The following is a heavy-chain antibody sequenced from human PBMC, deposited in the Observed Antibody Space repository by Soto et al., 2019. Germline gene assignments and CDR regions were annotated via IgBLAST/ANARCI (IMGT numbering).Heavy chain of an antibody. V-gene: IGHV4-39*01. Sequence: SETLSLTCTVSGGSISSSSYYWGWIRQPPGKGLEWIGSIYYSGSTYYNPSLKSRVTISVDTSKNQFSLKLSSVTAADTAVYCCASEWAASSYWGQGTLVTVSS. CDR2: IYYSGST. J-gene: IGHJ4*02. CDR1: GGSISSSSYY. CDR3: ASEWAASSY. D-gene: IGHD5-18*01.